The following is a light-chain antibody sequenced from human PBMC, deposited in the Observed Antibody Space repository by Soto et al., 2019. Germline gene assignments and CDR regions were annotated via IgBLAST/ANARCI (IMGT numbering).Light chain of an antibody. V-gene: IGLV2-14*01. CDR3: SSYTISSTLHVV. Sequence: QSALTQPASVSGSLGQSITISCTGASSDVGGYNYVSWYQQHPGKAPKLLIYDVSNRPSGVYNRFSGSKSGNTASLTISGLQAEDEADYYCSSYTISSTLHVVFGGGTKLTVL. CDR1: SSDVGGYNY. CDR2: DVS. J-gene: IGLJ2*01.